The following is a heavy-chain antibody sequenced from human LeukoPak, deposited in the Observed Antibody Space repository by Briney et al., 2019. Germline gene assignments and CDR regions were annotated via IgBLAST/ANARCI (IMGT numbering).Heavy chain of an antibody. V-gene: IGHV1-2*06. D-gene: IGHD2-8*01. CDR3: ARSAEHCNNGVCFTDYYLDV. Sequence: ASVKVSCKASGYTFTSYAMHWVRQAPGQRLEWMGRINPNSGDTNYPQKFQGRVTMTRDTSITTAYMELSSLTSDDTAVYFCARSAEHCNNGVCFTDYYLDVWGKGTTVTVSS. CDR1: GYTFTSYA. CDR2: INPNSGDT. J-gene: IGHJ6*03.